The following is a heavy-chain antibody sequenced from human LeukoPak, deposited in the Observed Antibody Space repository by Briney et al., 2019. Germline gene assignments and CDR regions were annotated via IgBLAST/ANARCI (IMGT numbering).Heavy chain of an antibody. D-gene: IGHD3-3*01. Sequence: PSETLSLTCTVSGASFSNDYWGWVRQAPGKGLEWIGYIYHNGRTNYSPSLKSRITMSIDTSQNQFSLKLTSVTAADTAVYYCARASEGIGYFDTWGRGSLVTVSS. J-gene: IGHJ4*02. CDR3: ARASEGIGYFDT. CDR1: GASFSNDY. V-gene: IGHV4-59*01. CDR2: IYHNGRT.